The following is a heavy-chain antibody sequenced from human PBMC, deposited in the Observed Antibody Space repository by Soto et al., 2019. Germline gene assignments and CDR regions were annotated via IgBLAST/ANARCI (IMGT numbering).Heavy chain of an antibody. J-gene: IGHJ5*02. Sequence: QVQLVQSGAEVKKPGASVKVSCKASVYTFTSYGISWVRQAPGQGLEWMGCISAYNGNTNYAQKRQGRVTMTTDTSTSTAYMELRSLRSDDPAVYYCAREMVMVRGVIRGIDWFDPWGQGTLVTVSS. CDR2: ISAYNGNT. D-gene: IGHD3-10*01. V-gene: IGHV1-18*01. CDR1: VYTFTSYG. CDR3: AREMVMVRGVIRGIDWFDP.